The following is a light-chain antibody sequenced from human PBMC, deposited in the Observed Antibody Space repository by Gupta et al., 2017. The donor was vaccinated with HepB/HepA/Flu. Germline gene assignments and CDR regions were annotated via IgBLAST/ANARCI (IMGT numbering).Light chain of an antibody. CDR1: QSISSN. V-gene: IGKV3-15*01. Sequence: ETVMTQSPATLSLSLGERATLSCRASQSISSNLAWYQQKAGQAPRLLIYDASIRATGIPARFSGTGSGTDFTLTISSLQSEDFAIYYCQQYNKRRTFGQGTRVEIK. CDR3: QQYNKRRT. J-gene: IGKJ1*01. CDR2: DAS.